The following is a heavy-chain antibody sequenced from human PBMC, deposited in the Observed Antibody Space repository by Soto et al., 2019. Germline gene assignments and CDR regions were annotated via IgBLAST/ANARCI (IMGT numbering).Heavy chain of an antibody. V-gene: IGHV3-30-3*01. Sequence: QLPLVESGGGVVQPGKSLRVSCAASQFTFSSFTMHWVRQAPGKGLEWVAVISNDGRNKFYADSVKGRFTISRDNSKNTLFLPMNSLTAEDTAVSYCARGGYYTFVNGSIGNYWGQGTMVTVSS. CDR3: ARGGYYTFVNGSIGNY. CDR1: QFTFSSFT. J-gene: IGHJ4*02. CDR2: ISNDGRNK. D-gene: IGHD3-3*01.